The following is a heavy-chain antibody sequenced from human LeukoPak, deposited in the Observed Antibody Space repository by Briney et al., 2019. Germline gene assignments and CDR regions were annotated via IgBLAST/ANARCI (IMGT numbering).Heavy chain of an antibody. CDR3: ASTYYYGSGSYYVQGGAFDI. CDR2: IYSGGST. J-gene: IGHJ3*02. Sequence: GGSLRLSCAASRFTVSSNYMSWVRQAPGKGLEWVSVIYSGGSTYYAESVKGRFTISRDNSKNTLYLQMNSLRAEDTAVYYCASTYYYGSGSYYVQGGAFDIWGQGTMVTVSS. V-gene: IGHV3-53*01. CDR1: RFTVSSNY. D-gene: IGHD3-10*01.